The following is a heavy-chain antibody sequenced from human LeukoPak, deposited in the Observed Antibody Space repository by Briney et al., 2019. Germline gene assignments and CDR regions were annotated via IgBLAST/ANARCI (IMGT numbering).Heavy chain of an antibody. J-gene: IGHJ4*02. Sequence: SETLSPTCAVSGGSISSGGYSWSWIRQPPGKGLEWIGYIYHSGSTYYNPSLKSRVTISVDRSKNQFSLKLSSVTAADTAVYYCASGLVGATSFDYWGQGTLVTVSS. CDR1: GGSISSGGYS. CDR3: ASGLVGATSFDY. D-gene: IGHD1-26*01. V-gene: IGHV4-30-2*01. CDR2: IYHSGST.